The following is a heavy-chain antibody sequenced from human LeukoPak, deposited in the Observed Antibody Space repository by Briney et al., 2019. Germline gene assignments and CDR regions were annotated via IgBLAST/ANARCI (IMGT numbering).Heavy chain of an antibody. V-gene: IGHV3-48*01. CDR2: ISSSSSTI. D-gene: IGHD7-27*01. J-gene: IGHJ5*02. CDR1: GFTFSSYS. CDR3: ARDPLGIRWFDP. Sequence: GGSLRLSCAASGFTFSSYSMNWVRQAPGKGREWVSYISSSSSTIYYADSVKGRFTISRDNAKNSLYLHMNSLRAEDTAVYYCARDPLGIRWFDPWGQGTLVTVSS.